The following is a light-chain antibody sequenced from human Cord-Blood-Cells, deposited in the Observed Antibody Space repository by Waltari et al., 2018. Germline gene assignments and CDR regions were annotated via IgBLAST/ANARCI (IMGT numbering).Light chain of an antibody. J-gene: IGLJ3*02. CDR2: RNN. CDR1: SSHTGSNY. Sequence: QSVLPQPLSASGTPGQRVTISCSGRSSHTGSNYVYWYPQRPGTAPKLLIYRNNQRPSGVPDLFSGSKSGTSASLAIRGLRSEDEADYYCEAWDDSLSGWVFGGGTKLTVL. V-gene: IGLV1-47*01. CDR3: EAWDDSLSGWV.